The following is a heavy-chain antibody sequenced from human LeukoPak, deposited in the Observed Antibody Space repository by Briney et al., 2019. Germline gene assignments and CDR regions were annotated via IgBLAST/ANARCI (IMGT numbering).Heavy chain of an antibody. CDR1: GFTFSSYA. CDR3: AREGGIAAFDY. CDR2: ISYDGSNK. J-gene: IGHJ4*02. Sequence: GGSLRLSCAASGFTFSSYAMHWVRQAPGKGLEWVAVISYDGSNKYYADSVKGRFTISRDNSKNTLFLQMNSLRAEDTAVYYCAREGGIAAFDYWGQGTLVTVSS. D-gene: IGHD6-13*01. V-gene: IGHV3-30-3*01.